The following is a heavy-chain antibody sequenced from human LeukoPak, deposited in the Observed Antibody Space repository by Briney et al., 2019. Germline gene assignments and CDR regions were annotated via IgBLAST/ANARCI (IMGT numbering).Heavy chain of an antibody. Sequence: PSETLSLTCTVSGGSISSYYWSWIRRPPGKGLEWIGYIYYSGSTNYNPSLKSRVTISVDTSKNQFSLKLSSVTAADTAVYYCARHPIQDDFWSGYYPYYYYGMDVWGQGTTVTVSS. CDR3: ARHPIQDDFWSGYYPYYYYGMDV. CDR2: IYYSGST. D-gene: IGHD3-3*01. CDR1: GGSISSYY. J-gene: IGHJ6*02. V-gene: IGHV4-59*08.